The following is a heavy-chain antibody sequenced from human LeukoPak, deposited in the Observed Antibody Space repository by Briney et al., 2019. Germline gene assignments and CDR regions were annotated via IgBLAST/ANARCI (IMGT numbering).Heavy chain of an antibody. Sequence: PSETLSLTCTVSGGSISSYDWRWIRQPAGKGLEWVGRIYTTGSTNYTPSLKSRVTMSVDTSKNQFSLKLSSVTAADTAVYYCARCIAVAGAFDYWGQGTLVTVSS. V-gene: IGHV4-4*07. J-gene: IGHJ4*02. D-gene: IGHD6-19*01. CDR1: GGSISSYD. CDR3: ARCIAVAGAFDY. CDR2: IYTTGST.